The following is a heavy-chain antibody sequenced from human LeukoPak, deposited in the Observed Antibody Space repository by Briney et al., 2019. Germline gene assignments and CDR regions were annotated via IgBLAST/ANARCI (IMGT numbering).Heavy chain of an antibody. V-gene: IGHV3-23*01. J-gene: IGHJ4*02. CDR2: IRDSGGST. D-gene: IGHD2-2*01. CDR1: GFTFSSYA. CDR3: AKVGTGYCSSTSCLPGY. Sequence: GGSLRLSCGASGFTFSSYAMSWVRQAPGKGLEWVSAIRDSGGSTYYADSVKGRFTISRDNSKNTLYLQMNSLRAEDTAVYYSAKVGTGYCSSTSCLPGYWGQGTLVTVSS.